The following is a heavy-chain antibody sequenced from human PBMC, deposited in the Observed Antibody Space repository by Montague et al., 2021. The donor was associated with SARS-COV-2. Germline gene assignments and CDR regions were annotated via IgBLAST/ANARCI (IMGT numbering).Heavy chain of an antibody. V-gene: IGHV4-34*01. J-gene: IGHJ4*02. D-gene: IGHD3-10*01. CDR3: ARGARHGYGFRLESFDS. CDR1: GGSFSSNY. Sequence: SESLSLTCAVYGGSFSSNYWNWFRQPPGGGRVWIGEIIHSGSTTYNPSFMSRVTMSVVTSKNQFSLKLSSVTAADTAVDYCARGARHGYGFRLESFDSWGQGTLVTVSS. CDR2: IIHSGST.